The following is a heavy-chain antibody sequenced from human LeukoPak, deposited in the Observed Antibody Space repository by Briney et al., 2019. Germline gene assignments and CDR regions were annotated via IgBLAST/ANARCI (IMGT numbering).Heavy chain of an antibody. CDR1: GFTFSSYW. CDR3: ARDDSSSWYPNWFDP. CDR2: IKQDGSEK. J-gene: IGHJ5*02. D-gene: IGHD6-13*01. Sequence: PTGGSLRLSCAASGFTFSSYWMSWVRQAPGKGLEWVANIKQDGSEKYYVDSVKGRFTISRDNAKNSLYLQMNSLRAEDTAVYYCARDDSSSWYPNWFDPWGQGTLVTVSS. V-gene: IGHV3-7*01.